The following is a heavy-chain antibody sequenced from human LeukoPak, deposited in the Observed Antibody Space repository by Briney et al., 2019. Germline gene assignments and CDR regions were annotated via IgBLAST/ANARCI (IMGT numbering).Heavy chain of an antibody. D-gene: IGHD2-2*01. CDR1: GFTFSSYG. CDR2: IRYDGSNK. J-gene: IGHJ4*02. V-gene: IGHV3-30*02. CDR3: AKDGGYCSSTSCARYQGTDFDY. Sequence: PGGSLRLSCAASGFTFSSYGMHWVRQAPGKGLEWVAFIRYDGSNKYYADSVKGRFTISRDNSKNTLYLQMNSLRAEDTAVYYCAKDGGYCSSTSCARYQGTDFDYWGQGTLVTVSS.